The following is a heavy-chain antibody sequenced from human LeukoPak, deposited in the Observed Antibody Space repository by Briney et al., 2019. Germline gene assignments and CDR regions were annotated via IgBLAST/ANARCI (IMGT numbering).Heavy chain of an antibody. V-gene: IGHV3-11*01. CDR2: ISSSGSTI. D-gene: IGHD3-10*01. Sequence: SGGSLRLSCAASGFTFSDYYMSWIRQAPGKGLEWVSYISSSGSTIYYADSVKGRFTISRDNAENSLYLQMNSLRAEDTAVYYCARSGSYGSGSHDAYWGQGTLVTASS. J-gene: IGHJ4*02. CDR3: ARSGSYGSGSHDAY. CDR1: GFTFSDYY.